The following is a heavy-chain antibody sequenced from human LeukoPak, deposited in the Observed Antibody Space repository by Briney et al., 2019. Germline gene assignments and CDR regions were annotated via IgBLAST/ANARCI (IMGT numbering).Heavy chain of an antibody. D-gene: IGHD5-24*01. V-gene: IGHV1-69*13. J-gene: IGHJ4*02. CDR3: AANRERWLQGLDY. CDR1: GGTFSSYA. CDR2: IIPIFGTA. Sequence: SVKVSCKASGGTFSSYAISWVRQAPGQGLEWMGGIIPIFGTANYAQKFQGRVTITADESTSTAFMELSSLRSEDTAVYYCAANRERWLQGLDYWGQGTLVTVSS.